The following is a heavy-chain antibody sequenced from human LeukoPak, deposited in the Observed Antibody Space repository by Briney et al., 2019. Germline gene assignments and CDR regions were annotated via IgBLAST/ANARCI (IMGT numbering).Heavy chain of an antibody. D-gene: IGHD3-10*01. J-gene: IGHJ4*02. CDR3: ASPRGVRVPVC. V-gene: IGHV3-33*01. CDR2: IWYDGSNK. CDR1: GFTFSSYG. Sequence: PGGSLRLSCAASGFTFSSYGMHWVRQAPGKGLEWVAVIWYDGSNKYYADSVKGRFTISRDNSKNTLYLQMNSLRAEDTAVYYCASPRGVRVPVCWGQGTLVTVSS.